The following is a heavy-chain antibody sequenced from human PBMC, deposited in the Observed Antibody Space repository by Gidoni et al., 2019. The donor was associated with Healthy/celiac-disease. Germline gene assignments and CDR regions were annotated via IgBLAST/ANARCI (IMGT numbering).Heavy chain of an antibody. V-gene: IGHV1-18*01. CDR2: ISAYNGNT. Sequence: QVQLVQSGAEVKKHGASVKVSCKASGYTFTRYGISWVRQAPGQGVEWMGWISAYNGNTNYAQKLQGRVTMTRDTSTSTAYMEMRSMRSDDTAVYYCARFRKGYSYGAGDYWGQGTLVTVSS. J-gene: IGHJ4*02. D-gene: IGHD5-18*01. CDR3: ARFRKGYSYGAGDY. CDR1: GYTFTRYG.